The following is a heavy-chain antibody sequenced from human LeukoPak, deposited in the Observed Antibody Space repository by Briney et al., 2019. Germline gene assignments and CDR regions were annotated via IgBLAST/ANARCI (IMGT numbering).Heavy chain of an antibody. CDR3: ARKSGAVAAFDY. J-gene: IGHJ4*02. Sequence: PGGSLRLSCAASGFTFSSYGMHWVRQAPGKGLEWVAVIWYDGSNKYYADSVKGRFTISRDNAKNTLYLQMNSLRAEDTAVYYCARKSGAVAAFDYWGQGTLVTVSS. CDR1: GFTFSSYG. D-gene: IGHD6-19*01. V-gene: IGHV3-33*03. CDR2: IWYDGSNK.